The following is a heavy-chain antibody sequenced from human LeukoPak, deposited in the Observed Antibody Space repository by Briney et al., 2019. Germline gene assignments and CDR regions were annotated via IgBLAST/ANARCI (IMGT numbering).Heavy chain of an antibody. D-gene: IGHD3-16*01. CDR3: ARGSSTFFY. CDR2: ISWDGGST. Sequence: GGSLRLSCAASGFTFDDYTMHWVRQPPGKGLEWVSLISWDGGSTYSADSVKGRFTISRDNANNSLSLQMNSLRAEDTAVYYCARGSSTFFYWGQGTLVTVSS. CDR1: GFTFDDYT. V-gene: IGHV3-43*01. J-gene: IGHJ4*02.